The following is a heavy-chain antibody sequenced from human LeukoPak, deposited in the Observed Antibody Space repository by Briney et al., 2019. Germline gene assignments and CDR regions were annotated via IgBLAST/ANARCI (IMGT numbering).Heavy chain of an antibody. CDR3: AKDRVEVTVDY. D-gene: IGHD4-11*01. CDR2: ISSSGAAT. J-gene: IGHJ4*02. Sequence: GGSLRLSCAASGFTFSSYAMTWVRQAPGKGLEWVSSISSSGAATYYADSVKGRFAISRDNSKNTLYLQMNGLRAEDTAVYYCAKDRVEVTVDYWGQGTLVAVSS. CDR1: GFTFSSYA. V-gene: IGHV3-23*01.